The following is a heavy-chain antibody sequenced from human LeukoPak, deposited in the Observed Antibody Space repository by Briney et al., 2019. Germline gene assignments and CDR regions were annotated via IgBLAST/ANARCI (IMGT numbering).Heavy chain of an antibody. D-gene: IGHD2-15*01. CDR1: GYTFTSYG. V-gene: IGHV1-18*01. J-gene: IGHJ6*02. Sequence: ASVKVSCKASGYTFTSYGISWVRQAPGQGLEWMGWISAYNGNTNYAQKLQGRVTMTTDTSTSTAYMELRSLRSDDTAVYYCARLPRYCSGGSCYSGTYYYYGMDVWGQGTTVTVSS. CDR3: ARLPRYCSGGSCYSGTYYYYGMDV. CDR2: ISAYNGNT.